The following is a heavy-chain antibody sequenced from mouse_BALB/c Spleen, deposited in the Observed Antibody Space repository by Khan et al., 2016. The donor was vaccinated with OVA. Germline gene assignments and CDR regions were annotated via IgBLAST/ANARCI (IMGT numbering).Heavy chain of an antibody. CDR2: INYSGST. J-gene: IGHJ3*01. Sequence: EVQLQESGPGLVKPSQSLSLTCTVTGYSVTSDYAWNWIRQFPGNKLEWMGYINYSGSTSYTPSLKSRIPITRDPSKNQFFLQLSSVTTEDTATYYCARGRAYWGQGTLVTVSA. CDR1: GYSVTSDYA. D-gene: IGHD3-3*01. CDR3: ARGRAY. V-gene: IGHV3-2*02.